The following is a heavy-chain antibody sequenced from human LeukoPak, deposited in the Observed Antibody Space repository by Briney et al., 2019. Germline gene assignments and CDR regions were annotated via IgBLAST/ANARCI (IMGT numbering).Heavy chain of an antibody. D-gene: IGHD3-3*01. CDR3: ARGFTSLVGYYRPFYFDY. CDR1: GFTVSSYA. J-gene: IGHJ4*02. Sequence: PGGSLRFSCAASGFTVSSYAMSWVRQSPGKGLKRVAYISNTGKNVHYADSVKGRVTMSRASAKNSLYLQVRSLRTEDTAVYHGARGFTSLVGYYRPFYFDYWGQGTLVAVSS. V-gene: IGHV3-48*03. CDR2: ISNTGKNV.